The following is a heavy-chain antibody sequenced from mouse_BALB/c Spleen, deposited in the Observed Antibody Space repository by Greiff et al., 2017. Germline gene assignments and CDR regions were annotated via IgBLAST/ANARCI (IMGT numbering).Heavy chain of an antibody. CDR1: GFSLTGYG. Sequence: VQLVESGPGLVAPSQSLSITCTVSGFSLTGYGVNWVRQPPGKGLEWLGMIWGDGSTDYNSALKSRLSISKDNSKSQVFLKMNSLQTDDTARYYCARDDYYGSSSFAYWGQGTLVTVSA. J-gene: IGHJ3*01. CDR3: ARDDYYGSSSFAY. CDR2: IWGDGST. D-gene: IGHD1-1*01. V-gene: IGHV2-6-7*01.